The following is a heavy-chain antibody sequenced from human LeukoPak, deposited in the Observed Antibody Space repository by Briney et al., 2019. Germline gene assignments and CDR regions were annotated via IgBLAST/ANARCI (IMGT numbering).Heavy chain of an antibody. CDR2: IYTSGST. CDR1: GGSISSGSYY. CDR3: ARVKGDAFDS. V-gene: IGHV4-61*02. Sequence: ASETLSLTCTVSGGSISSGSYYWSWIRQPAGKGLEWIGRIYTSGSTNYNPSLKSRVTISVDTSKNQFSLKLSSVTAADTAVYYCARVKGDAFDSWGQGTMVTVSS. J-gene: IGHJ3*02.